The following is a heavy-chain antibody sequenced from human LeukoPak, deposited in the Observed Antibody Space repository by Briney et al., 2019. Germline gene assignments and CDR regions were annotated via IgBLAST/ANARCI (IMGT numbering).Heavy chain of an antibody. CDR2: ISGSGGST. CDR1: GFTFSSYA. CDR3: ARLRWGSSWGNYFDY. J-gene: IGHJ4*02. Sequence: GGSLRLSCAASGFTFSSYAMSWVRQAPGKGLEWVSAISGSGGSTYYADSVKGRFTISRDNSKNTLYLQMNSLRAEDTAVYYCARLRWGSSWGNYFDYWGQGTLVTVSS. D-gene: IGHD6-13*01. V-gene: IGHV3-23*01.